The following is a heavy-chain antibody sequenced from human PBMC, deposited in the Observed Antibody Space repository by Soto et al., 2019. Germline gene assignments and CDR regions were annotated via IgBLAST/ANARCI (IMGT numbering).Heavy chain of an antibody. CDR1: GLTFSDYW. J-gene: IGHJ4*02. Sequence: GGTLSLSCAVSGLTFSDYWLNWIRQPPGKGLEWVGNIKSNAAKAPPEYAVSVKGRSIISRDDPKNTVYLQMSGLKTEGTAVYYCAWQGSTSFYFHSWGQGTMVTVSS. CDR3: AWQGSTSFYFHS. CDR2: IKSNAAKAPP. V-gene: IGHV3-15*05.